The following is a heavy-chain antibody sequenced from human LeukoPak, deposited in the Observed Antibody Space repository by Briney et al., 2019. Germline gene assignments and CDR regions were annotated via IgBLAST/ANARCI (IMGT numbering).Heavy chain of an antibody. CDR2: IYYSGST. Sequence: PSETLSLTCTVSGGSISSSSYYWGWIRQPPGKGLEWIGSIYYSGSTYYNPSLKSRVTISVDTSKNQFSLKLSSVTAADTAVYYCARLGGCSRTSCYSSYFDYWGQGTLVTVSS. V-gene: IGHV4-39*01. CDR3: ARLGGCSRTSCYSSYFDY. J-gene: IGHJ4*02. D-gene: IGHD2-2*01. CDR1: GGSISSSSYY.